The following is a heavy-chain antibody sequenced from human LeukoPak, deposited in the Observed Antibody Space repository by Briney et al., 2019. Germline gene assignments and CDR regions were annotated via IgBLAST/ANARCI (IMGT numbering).Heavy chain of an antibody. D-gene: IGHD2-15*01. Sequence: PSETLSLTCTVSGGSINSTSYFWGWIRQPPGKGLEWIGSIYYSGSTYYNPSLKSRVTISVDTSKNQFSLKLSSVTAADTAVYYCARGDCSGGSCYLFDYWGQGALVTVSS. CDR2: IYYSGST. CDR1: GGSINSTSYF. CDR3: ARGDCSGGSCYLFDY. J-gene: IGHJ4*02. V-gene: IGHV4-39*01.